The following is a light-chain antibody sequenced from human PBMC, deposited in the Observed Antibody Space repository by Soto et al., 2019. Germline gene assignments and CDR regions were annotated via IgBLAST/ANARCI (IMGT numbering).Light chain of an antibody. CDR2: GVS. V-gene: IGKV3-20*01. CDR1: QTVRNSY. CDR3: QQYDGSLPYT. J-gene: IGKJ2*01. Sequence: EIVLTQSPGTLSLSPGERATLSCRASQTVRNSYLAWYQQKPGQAPRLLIYGVSARATGIPDRFSGSGSETDFTLTISRLEPEDFAVFYCQQYDGSLPYTFGQGTKLEIK.